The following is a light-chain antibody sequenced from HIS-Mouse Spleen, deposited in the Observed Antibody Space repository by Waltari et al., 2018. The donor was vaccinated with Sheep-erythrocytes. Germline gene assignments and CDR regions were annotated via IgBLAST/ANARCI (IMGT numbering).Light chain of an antibody. J-gene: IGLJ2*01. Sequence: QSALTQPRSVSGSPGQSVTISCTGTSSDVGGYNYVPWYQQHPGKAPKLMIYDVSKRPSGVPDRFSCSKSGNTASLTISWLQAEDEADYYCCSYAGSYTLVFGGGTKLTVL. CDR1: SSDVGGYNY. CDR2: DVS. V-gene: IGLV2-11*01. CDR3: CSYAGSYTLV.